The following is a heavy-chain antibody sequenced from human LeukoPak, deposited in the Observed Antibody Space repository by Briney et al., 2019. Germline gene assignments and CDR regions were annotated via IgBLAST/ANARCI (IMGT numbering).Heavy chain of an antibody. V-gene: IGHV1-8*01. CDR1: GYTFTSYD. D-gene: IGHD5-12*01. Sequence: ASVKVSCKAPGYTFTSYDIDWVRQATGQGLEWMGWMNPNSGNTGYAQKFQGRVTMTRNTSISTAYMELSSLRSEDTAVYYCAREGYSGYDIFDYWGQGTLVTVSS. J-gene: IGHJ4*02. CDR2: MNPNSGNT. CDR3: AREGYSGYDIFDY.